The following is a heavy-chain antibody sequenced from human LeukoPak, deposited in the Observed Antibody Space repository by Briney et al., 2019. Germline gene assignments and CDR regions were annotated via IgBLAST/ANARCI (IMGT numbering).Heavy chain of an antibody. CDR2: IYYSGST. V-gene: IGHV4-39*01. J-gene: IGHJ4*02. CDR3: ARRGFCYDSSGYYCFDY. D-gene: IGHD3-22*01. CDR1: GGSISSSSYC. Sequence: SETLSLTCTVSGGSISSSSYCWGWIRQPPGKGLEWIGSIYYSGSTYYNPSLKSRVTISVDTSKNQFSLKLSSVTAADTAVYYCARRGFCYDSSGYYCFDYWGQGTLVTVSS.